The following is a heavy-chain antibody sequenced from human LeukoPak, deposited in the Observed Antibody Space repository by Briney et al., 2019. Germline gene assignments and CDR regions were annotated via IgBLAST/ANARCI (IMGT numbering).Heavy chain of an antibody. V-gene: IGHV3-23*01. J-gene: IGHJ4*02. CDR3: AKLTSDYCSGGRCYPRPVDY. D-gene: IGHD2-15*01. CDR1: GFTFSSYA. Sequence: GGSLRLSCAASGFTFSSYAMSWVRQAPGKGLEWVSGISGSGGSADYADSVKGRFTISRDNSKNTLYLQMNSLRAEDTAAYYCAKLTSDYCSGGRCYPRPVDYWGQGTLATVSS. CDR2: ISGSGGSA.